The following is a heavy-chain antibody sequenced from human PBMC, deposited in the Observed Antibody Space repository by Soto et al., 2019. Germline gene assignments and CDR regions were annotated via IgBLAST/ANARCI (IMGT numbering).Heavy chain of an antibody. Sequence: SETLSLTCTVSGGSISSYYWSWIRQPAGKGLGWIGRIYTSGSTNYNPSLKSRVTMSVDTSKNQFSLKLSSVTAADTAVYYCARERPQVTTSRGWFDPWGQGTLVTVSS. CDR2: IYTSGST. D-gene: IGHD4-17*01. V-gene: IGHV4-4*07. CDR1: GGSISSYY. CDR3: ARERPQVTTSRGWFDP. J-gene: IGHJ5*02.